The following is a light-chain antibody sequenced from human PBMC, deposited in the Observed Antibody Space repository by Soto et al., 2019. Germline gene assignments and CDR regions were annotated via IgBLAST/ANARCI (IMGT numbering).Light chain of an antibody. CDR2: SSS. Sequence: DLEMTQSPASLSASVGDRVTISCRTSQTINNNLNWYQQRPGKAPKLLIYSSSSLMSGVPPRFSGSGSGTDFTITISSLQTEDFATYFCQQTYITPITFGQGTRLDIK. CDR3: QQTYITPIT. J-gene: IGKJ5*01. CDR1: QTINNN. V-gene: IGKV1-39*01.